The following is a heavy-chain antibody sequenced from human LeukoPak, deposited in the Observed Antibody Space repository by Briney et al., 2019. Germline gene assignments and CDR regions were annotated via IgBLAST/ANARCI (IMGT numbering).Heavy chain of an antibody. CDR1: GFTFSSYG. CDR2: IRYDGSNK. D-gene: IGHD3-22*01. CDR3: AKEAGGYYYEGAFDI. Sequence: GGSLRLSCAACGFTFSSYGMHWVRQAPGKGLEWVAFIRYDGSNKYYADSVKGRFTISRDNSKNTLYLQMNSLRAEDTAVHCCAKEAGGYYYEGAFDIWGQGTMVTVSS. J-gene: IGHJ3*02. V-gene: IGHV3-30*02.